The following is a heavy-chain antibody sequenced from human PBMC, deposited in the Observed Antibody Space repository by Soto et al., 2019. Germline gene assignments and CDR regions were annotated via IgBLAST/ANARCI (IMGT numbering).Heavy chain of an antibody. CDR1: GFSFSSYA. CDR3: AKGSIEYSASVDH. CDR2: ISARGGSS. J-gene: IGHJ4*02. V-gene: IGHV3-23*01. Sequence: EVQLLESGGGLVQPGGSLRLACAASGFSFSSYAMVWDRQAPGKGLEWVSVISARGGSSYFADSVKGRFTISRDNSKNVLSLEMNSLRAEDTAIYFCAKGSIEYSASVDHWVQGTLVLVSS. D-gene: IGHD5-12*01.